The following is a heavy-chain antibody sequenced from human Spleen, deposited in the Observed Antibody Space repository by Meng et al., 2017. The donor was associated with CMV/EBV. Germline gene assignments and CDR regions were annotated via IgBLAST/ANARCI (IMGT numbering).Heavy chain of an antibody. CDR2: IKQDGSEK. Sequence: GESLKISCAASGFTFSSYWMSWVRQAPGKGLEWVANIKQDGSEKYYVDSVKGRFTISRDNSKNTLYLQMNSLRTDDTAVYYCARVSAASPYYFDYWGHGTPVTVSS. CDR1: GFTFSSYW. CDR3: ARVSAASPYYFDY. D-gene: IGHD6-13*01. J-gene: IGHJ4*01. V-gene: IGHV3-7*01.